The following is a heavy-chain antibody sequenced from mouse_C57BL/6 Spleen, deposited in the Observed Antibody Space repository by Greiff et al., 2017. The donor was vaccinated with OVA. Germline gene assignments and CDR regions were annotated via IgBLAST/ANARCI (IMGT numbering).Heavy chain of an antibody. Sequence: QVQLQQPGAELVRPGSSVKLSCKASGYTFTSYWMDWVKQRPGQGLEWIGNIYPSDSETHYNQKFKDKATLTVDKSSSTAYMQLSSLTSEDSAVYYCARGWDVGYFDYWGQGTTLTVSS. CDR2: IYPSDSET. CDR3: ARGWDVGYFDY. CDR1: GYTFTSYW. D-gene: IGHD4-1*01. V-gene: IGHV1-61*01. J-gene: IGHJ2*01.